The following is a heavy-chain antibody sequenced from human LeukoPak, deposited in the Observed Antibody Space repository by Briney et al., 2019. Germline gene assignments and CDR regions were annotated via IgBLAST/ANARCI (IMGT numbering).Heavy chain of an antibody. CDR1: GFTFSSYA. Sequence: GGSLRLSCAASGFTFSSYAMHWVRQAPGKGLEWVAVISYDGSNKYYADSVKGRFTISRDNSKNTLYLQMNSLRAEDTAVYYCAKPPNYYDSSGYYSNYFDYWGQGTLVTVSS. CDR2: ISYDGSNK. V-gene: IGHV3-30*18. D-gene: IGHD3-22*01. J-gene: IGHJ4*02. CDR3: AKPPNYYDSSGYYSNYFDY.